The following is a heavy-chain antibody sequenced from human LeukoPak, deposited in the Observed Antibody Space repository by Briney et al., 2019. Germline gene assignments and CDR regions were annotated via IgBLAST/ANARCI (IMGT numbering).Heavy chain of an antibody. D-gene: IGHD4-17*01. V-gene: IGHV1-69*04. CDR2: IIPILGIA. J-gene: IGHJ5*02. CDR1: GGTFSSYA. CDR3: ARETTVTTENWFDP. Sequence: SVKVSCKASGGTFSSYAISWVRQAPGQGLEWMGRIIPILGIANYAQKFQGRVTITADKSTSTAYMELSSLRSEDTAVYYCARETTVTTENWFDPWGQGTLVTVSS.